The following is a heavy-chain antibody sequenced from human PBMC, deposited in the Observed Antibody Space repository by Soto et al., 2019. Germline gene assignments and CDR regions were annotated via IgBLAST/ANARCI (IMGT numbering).Heavy chain of an antibody. Sequence: SETLSLTCTVSGGSISSYYWSWIRQPPGKGLEWIGYIYYSGSTNYNPSLKSRVTISVDTSKNQFSLKLSSVTAADTAVYYCARALRGSGSYWADYYYMDVWGKGTTVTVSS. CDR2: IYYSGST. D-gene: IGHD3-10*01. CDR3: ARALRGSGSYWADYYYMDV. CDR1: GGSISSYY. J-gene: IGHJ6*03. V-gene: IGHV4-59*01.